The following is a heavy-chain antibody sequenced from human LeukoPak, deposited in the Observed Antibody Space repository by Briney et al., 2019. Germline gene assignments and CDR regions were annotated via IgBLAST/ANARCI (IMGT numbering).Heavy chain of an antibody. V-gene: IGHV3-30*04. CDR2: ISYDGSNK. CDR3: AKGNIPWYYYDSSGYYWGGDAFDI. J-gene: IGHJ3*02. D-gene: IGHD3-22*01. Sequence: GGSLRLSCAASGFTFSSYAMHWVRQAPGKGLEWVAVISYDGSNKYYADSVKGRFTISRDNSKNTLYLQMNSLRAEDTAVYYCAKGNIPWYYYDSSGYYWGGDAFDIWGQGTMVTVSS. CDR1: GFTFSSYA.